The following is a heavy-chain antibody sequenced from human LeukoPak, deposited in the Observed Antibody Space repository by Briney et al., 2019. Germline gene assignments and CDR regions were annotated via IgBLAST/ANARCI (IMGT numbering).Heavy chain of an antibody. J-gene: IGHJ4*02. D-gene: IGHD5-18*01. CDR1: GFTFDDYA. CDR2: ISWNSGSI. V-gene: IGHV3-9*01. CDR3: AKAGYSYGPADFDY. Sequence: GRSLRLSCAASGFTFDDYAMHWVRQAPGKGLEWVSGISWNSGSIGYADSVKGRFTISRDNAKNSLYLQMNSLRAEDTALYYCAKAGYSYGPADFDYWGQGTLVTVSS.